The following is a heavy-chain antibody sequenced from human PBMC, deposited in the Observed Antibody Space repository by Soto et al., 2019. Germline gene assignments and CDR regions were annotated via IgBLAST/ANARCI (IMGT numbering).Heavy chain of an antibody. D-gene: IGHD2-8*01. CDR3: ARGDSTDCSNGVCSFFYNHDMDV. CDR1: GYSLTDYH. V-gene: IGHV1-2*04. J-gene: IGHJ6*02. CDR2: INPKSGGT. Sequence: QVQLVQSGAEVKKPGASVKVSCKASGYSLTDYHIHWVQQAPGQGLEWLGRINPKSGGTSTAQKFQGWVTMTTDTSISTASMELTRLTSDDTAIYYCARGDSTDCSNGVCSFFYNHDMDVWGQGTTVTVSS.